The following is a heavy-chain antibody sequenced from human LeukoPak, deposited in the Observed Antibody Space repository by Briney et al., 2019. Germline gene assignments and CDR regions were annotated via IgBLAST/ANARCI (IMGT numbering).Heavy chain of an antibody. D-gene: IGHD2-2*01. CDR2: INHSGST. CDR1: GGSFSGYY. Sequence: PSETLSLTCAVYGGSFSGYYWSWIRQPPGKGLEWNWEINHSGSTNYNPSLKSRVTISVGTSKNQFSLRLTSVTAADSAMYYCATEGQCGFTTCPGLQFWGQGILVSVSS. J-gene: IGHJ4*02. CDR3: ATEGQCGFTTCPGLQF. V-gene: IGHV4-34*01.